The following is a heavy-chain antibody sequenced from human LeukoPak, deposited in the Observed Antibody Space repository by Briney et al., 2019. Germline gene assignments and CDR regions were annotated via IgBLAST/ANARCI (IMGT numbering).Heavy chain of an antibody. V-gene: IGHV3-7*03. CDR3: ATVSTTVTNLFDS. CDR2: IKRDGSEK. D-gene: IGHD4-17*01. Sequence: PGGPLRLSCEASGFTCTHYWMSWDRQTPENGVEWVANIKRDGSEKYYGDSVKGRFTISRDNARKSLYLQMSSLRAEDTAVYYCATVSTTVTNLFDSWGQGTLVTVSS. J-gene: IGHJ4*02. CDR1: GFTCTHYW.